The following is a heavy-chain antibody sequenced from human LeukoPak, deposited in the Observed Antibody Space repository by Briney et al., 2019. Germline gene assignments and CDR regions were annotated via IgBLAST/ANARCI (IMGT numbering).Heavy chain of an antibody. Sequence: ASVKVSCKASGGTFSSYAISWVRQAPGQGLEWMGRIIPILGIANYAQKFQGRVTITADKSTSTAYMELSSLRSEDTAVYYCARGHVFIAAAGYFDYWGQGTLVTVSS. J-gene: IGHJ4*02. CDR2: IIPILGIA. V-gene: IGHV1-69*04. CDR1: GGTFSSYA. CDR3: ARGHVFIAAAGYFDY. D-gene: IGHD6-13*01.